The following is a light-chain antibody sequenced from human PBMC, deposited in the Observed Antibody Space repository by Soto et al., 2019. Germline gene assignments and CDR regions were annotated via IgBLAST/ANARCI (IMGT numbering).Light chain of an antibody. J-gene: IGLJ3*02. V-gene: IGLV1-40*01. CDR2: GNN. CDR1: SSNIGAGYD. CDR3: QSYDSSLSGWV. Sequence: QSVPTQPPSVSGAPGQRVTISCTGSSSNIGAGYDVHWYQQLPGTAPKLLIYGNNNRPSGVPDRFSGSKSATSDSLAITGLQAEDEADYYCQSYDSSLSGWVFCGGTKLTVL.